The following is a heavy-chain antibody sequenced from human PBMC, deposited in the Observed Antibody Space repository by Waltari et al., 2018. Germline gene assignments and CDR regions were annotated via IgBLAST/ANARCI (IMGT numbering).Heavy chain of an antibody. CDR2: IENSGNT. Sequence: QVQLQESGPGLVKPSETLYLTCSVSDGPITDYHWSWIRQPPGKALEWIGYIENSGNTNDNPSLKSRVTMSRDTSKNQVSLKVNSVTAADTAVYYCARHLGWGNYFYMDVWGKGSTVIVSS. J-gene: IGHJ6*03. CDR3: ARHLGWGNYFYMDV. D-gene: IGHD6-19*01. V-gene: IGHV4-59*01. CDR1: DGPITDYH.